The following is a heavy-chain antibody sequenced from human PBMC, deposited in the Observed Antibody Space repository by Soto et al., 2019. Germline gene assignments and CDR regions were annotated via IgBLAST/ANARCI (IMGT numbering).Heavy chain of an antibody. Sequence: GGSLRLSCAASGFTFSNAWMNWVRQAPGKGLEWVGRIKSKTDGGTTDYAAPVKGRFTISRDDSKNTLYLQMNSLKTEDTAVYYCTTDLAVADLYFDYWGQGTLVTVSS. V-gene: IGHV3-15*07. CDR1: GFTFSNAW. D-gene: IGHD6-19*01. J-gene: IGHJ4*02. CDR2: IKSKTDGGTT. CDR3: TTDLAVADLYFDY.